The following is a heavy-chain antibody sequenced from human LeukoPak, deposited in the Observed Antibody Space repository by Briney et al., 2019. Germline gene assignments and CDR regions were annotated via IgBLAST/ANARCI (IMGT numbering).Heavy chain of an antibody. J-gene: IGHJ3*02. V-gene: IGHV4-59*08. CDR1: GASISSHY. Sequence: KPSETLSLTCTVSGASISSHYWTWIRHSPGKNLEWIGYVFYSGTTSYSPSLNSRVTISIDTSKNQFSLKLSSVTAADTAVYFCARHVGFFDAFDIWGQGTMVTVSS. CDR2: VFYSGTT. D-gene: IGHD3-3*01. CDR3: ARHVGFFDAFDI.